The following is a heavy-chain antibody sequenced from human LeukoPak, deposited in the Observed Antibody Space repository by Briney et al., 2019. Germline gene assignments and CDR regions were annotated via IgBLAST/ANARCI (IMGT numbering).Heavy chain of an antibody. D-gene: IGHD3-10*01. CDR3: TRDFTPYYGSGSYYKGTYYFDY. Sequence: PGGSLRLSCVASGFTFGDYAMSWFRQAPGKGMEWVGFIRSKAYGGTTEYAASVKGRFTISRDDSKSIAYLQMNSLKTEDTAVYYCTRDFTPYYGSGSYYKGTYYFDYWGQGTLVTVSS. V-gene: IGHV3-49*03. J-gene: IGHJ4*02. CDR1: GFTFGDYA. CDR2: IRSKAYGGTT.